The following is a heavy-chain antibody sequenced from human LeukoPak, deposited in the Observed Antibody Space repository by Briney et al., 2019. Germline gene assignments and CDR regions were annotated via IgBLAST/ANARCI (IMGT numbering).Heavy chain of an antibody. CDR1: GYTFTSYW. CDR3: ARRLVGATRWAFDI. D-gene: IGHD1-26*01. J-gene: IGHJ3*02. Sequence: GESLKISCKGSGYTFTSYWIAWVRQMPGKGLEWMGIVYPGDSDATYSPSFQGQVTISADKSISTAYQQWSSLKASDTAMYYCARRLVGATRWAFDIWGQGTMVTVSS. V-gene: IGHV5-51*01. CDR2: VYPGDSDA.